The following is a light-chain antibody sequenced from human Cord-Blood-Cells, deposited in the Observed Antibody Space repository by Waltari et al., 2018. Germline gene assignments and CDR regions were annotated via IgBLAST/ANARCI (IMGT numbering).Light chain of an antibody. Sequence: QSALTQPPSASGSPGQSVTIPCTGTSSDVGGYNYVSWYQQHPGKAPKLMIYEVSKRPSGVPDRFSGSKSGNTASLTVSGLQAEDEADYYCSSYAGSNNWVVFGGGTKLTVL. V-gene: IGLV2-8*01. CDR3: SSYAGSNNWVV. CDR2: EVS. J-gene: IGLJ2*01. CDR1: SSDVGGYNY.